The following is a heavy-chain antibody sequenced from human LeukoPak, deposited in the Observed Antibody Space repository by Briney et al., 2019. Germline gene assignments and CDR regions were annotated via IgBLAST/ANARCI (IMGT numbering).Heavy chain of an antibody. Sequence: ASVKVSCKASGYTFTSYGISWVRQAPGQGLEWMGWISAYNGNTKYAQNVQGRVTMTTDTSTSTAYMELRSLRSDDTAVYYCARDLYHYCSGGSCSRFDYWGQGTLVTVSS. D-gene: IGHD2-15*01. V-gene: IGHV1-18*01. CDR1: GYTFTSYG. CDR3: ARDLYHYCSGGSCSRFDY. J-gene: IGHJ4*02. CDR2: ISAYNGNT.